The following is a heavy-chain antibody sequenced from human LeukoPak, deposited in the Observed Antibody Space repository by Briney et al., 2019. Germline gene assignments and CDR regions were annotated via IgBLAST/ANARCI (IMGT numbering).Heavy chain of an antibody. D-gene: IGHD2-15*01. CDR1: GGSISSSSYY. V-gene: IGHV4-39*07. Sequence: SETLSLTCTVSGGSISSSSYYWGWIRQPPGKGLEWIGSIYYSGSTYYNPSLKSRVTMSVDTSKNQFSLKLGSVTAADTAVYYCARDGRATRAFDIWGQGTMVTVSS. J-gene: IGHJ3*02. CDR3: ARDGRATRAFDI. CDR2: IYYSGST.